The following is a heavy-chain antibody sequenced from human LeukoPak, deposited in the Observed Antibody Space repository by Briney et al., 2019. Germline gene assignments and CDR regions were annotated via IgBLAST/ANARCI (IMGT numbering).Heavy chain of an antibody. J-gene: IGHJ4*02. Sequence: GGPLKLSCAASGFTFSGSAMHWVRQASGKGLEWVGRIRSKANSYATAYAASVKGRFTISRDDSKNTAYLQMNSLKTEDTAVYYCTRHIFAVGAVLGWGQGTLVTVSS. V-gene: IGHV3-73*01. CDR1: GFTFSGSA. CDR3: TRHIFAVGAVLG. CDR2: IRSKANSYAT. D-gene: IGHD1-26*01.